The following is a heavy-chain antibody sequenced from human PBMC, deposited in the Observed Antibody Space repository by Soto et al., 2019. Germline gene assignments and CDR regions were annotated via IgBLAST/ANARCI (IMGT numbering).Heavy chain of an antibody. V-gene: IGHV3-30-3*01. CDR2: ISYDGSIE. D-gene: IGHD3-9*01. Sequence: QVQRVESGGGVVQPGRSLRLSCAASGFTFKNYAMHWVRQAPGKGLERVAVISYDGSIEFYADSVKGRFTISRDDFKNTICLQMGSLRVEDTAVYYCARGFRDFDWRLAFGYLGQGNLVTVSS. CDR3: ARGFRDFDWRLAFGY. J-gene: IGHJ4*02. CDR1: GFTFKNYA.